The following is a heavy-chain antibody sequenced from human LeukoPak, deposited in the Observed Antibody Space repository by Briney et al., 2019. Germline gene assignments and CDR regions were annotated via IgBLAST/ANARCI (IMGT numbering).Heavy chain of an antibody. CDR1: GFTFSNYA. Sequence: GGSLRLSCAASGFTFSNYAMTWVRQAPGKGLQWVSSVGGRGDTTYYADSVKGRFTISRDNSENTLYLQMDSLRAEDTAVYYXAXDWXEIGVVVAVLDYWGQGALVTVTS. CDR3: AXDWXEIGVVVAVLDY. J-gene: IGHJ4*02. CDR2: VGGRGDTT. D-gene: IGHD2-15*01. V-gene: IGHV3-23*01.